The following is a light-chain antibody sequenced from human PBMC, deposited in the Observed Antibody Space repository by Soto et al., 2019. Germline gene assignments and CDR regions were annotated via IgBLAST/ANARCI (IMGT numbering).Light chain of an antibody. J-gene: IGLJ1*01. V-gene: IGLV2-14*01. CDR2: EVS. Sequence: QSVLTQPASVSGSPGQSITISCTGTSSDIGGYKYVSWYQQHPGKAPKLMIYEVSNRPSGVSNRFSGSKSGNTASLTISGLQGEDEADYYCTSYTSSSTRVFGSGTKLTVL. CDR1: SSDIGGYKY. CDR3: TSYTSSSTRV.